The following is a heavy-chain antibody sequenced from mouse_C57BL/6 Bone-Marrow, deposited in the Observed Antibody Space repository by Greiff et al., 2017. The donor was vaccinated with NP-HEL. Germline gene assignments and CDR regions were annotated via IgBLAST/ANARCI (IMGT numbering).Heavy chain of an antibody. CDR2: ISYSGST. V-gene: IGHV3-8*01. Sequence: EVHLVEPGPGLAKPSQTLSLTCSVTGYSITSDYWNWIRKFPGNKLEYMGYISYSGSTYYNPSLKSRISITRDTPKNQYYLQLNSVTTEDTATYYCARSPLWLRRNYYAMDYWGQGTSVTVSS. CDR3: ARSPLWLRRNYYAMDY. CDR1: GYSITSDY. D-gene: IGHD2-2*01. J-gene: IGHJ4*01.